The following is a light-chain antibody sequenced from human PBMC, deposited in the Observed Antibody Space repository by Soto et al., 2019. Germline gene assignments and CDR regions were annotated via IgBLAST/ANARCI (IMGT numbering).Light chain of an antibody. CDR1: QSISSW. Sequence: DIPMTQSPSTLSASVGDRVTITCRASQSISSWLAWYQQKPGKAPKLLIYDASSLESGVPSRFSGSGSGTEFTLTISSLQPDDFATYYCQQYNIPWTFGQGTKVEIK. CDR3: QQYNIPWT. J-gene: IGKJ1*01. CDR2: DAS. V-gene: IGKV1-5*01.